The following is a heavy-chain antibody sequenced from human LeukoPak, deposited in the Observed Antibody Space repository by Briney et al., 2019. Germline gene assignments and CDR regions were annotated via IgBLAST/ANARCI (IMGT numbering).Heavy chain of an antibody. CDR3: ARGIRGWELLSGFDY. CDR2: IYYSGST. J-gene: IGHJ4*02. D-gene: IGHD1-26*01. Sequence: TSETLSLTCTVSGGSVSSGSYYWSWIRQPPGKGLEWIGYIYYSGSTNYNPSLKSRVTISVDTSKNQFSLKLSSVTAADTAVYYCARGIRGWELLSGFDYWGQGTLVTVSS. V-gene: IGHV4-61*01. CDR1: GGSVSSGSYY.